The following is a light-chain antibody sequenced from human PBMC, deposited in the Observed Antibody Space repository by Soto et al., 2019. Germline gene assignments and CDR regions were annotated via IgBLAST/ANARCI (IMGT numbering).Light chain of an antibody. CDR1: QTIRSW. CDR3: RHYNSYSEA. V-gene: IGKV1-5*03. CDR2: KAS. Sequence: DIQMTQSPSTLSGSVGDRVTITCRASQTIRSWLAWYQQKPGKAPKLLIYKASTLKSGVPSRFSGSGSGTEFTLTISSLQPDDFATYYFRHYNSYSEAFGQGTKVELK. J-gene: IGKJ1*01.